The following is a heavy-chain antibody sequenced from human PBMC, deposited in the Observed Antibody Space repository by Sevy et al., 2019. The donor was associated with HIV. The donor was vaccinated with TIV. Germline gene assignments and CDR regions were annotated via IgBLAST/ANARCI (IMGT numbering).Heavy chain of an antibody. V-gene: IGHV1-2*02. D-gene: IGHD3-3*01. CDR1: GYTFAAYY. CDR3: ARGKREEWLLYLDN. Sequence: ASVKVSCKTSGYTFAAYYIHWVRQAPGQGLEWLGWIYPNGGDTTYAQKFQGRVAVTMIKSINTVDMELSSLRSDDTAVYYCARGKREEWLLYLDNWGQGTLVTVSS. CDR2: IYPNGGDT. J-gene: IGHJ4*02.